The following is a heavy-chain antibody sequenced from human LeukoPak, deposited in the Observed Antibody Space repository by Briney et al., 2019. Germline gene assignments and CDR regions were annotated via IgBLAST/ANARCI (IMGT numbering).Heavy chain of an antibody. CDR1: GFTFSSYA. V-gene: IGHV3-23*01. Sequence: GGSLRLSCAASGFTFSSYAMSWVRQAPGKGLEWVSAISGSGGSTYYADSVKGRFTISRDNSKNTLYLQMNSLRAEDTAVYYCAKCAFKPRGYDFYYYYGMDVWGQGTTVTVSS. CDR3: AKCAFKPRGYDFYYYYGMDV. J-gene: IGHJ6*02. CDR2: ISGSGGST. D-gene: IGHD5-12*01.